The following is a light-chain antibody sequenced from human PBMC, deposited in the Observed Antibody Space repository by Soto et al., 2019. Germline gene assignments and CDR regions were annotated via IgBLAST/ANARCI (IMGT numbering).Light chain of an antibody. CDR2: DTH. V-gene: IGLV1-51*01. J-gene: IGLJ2*01. CDR1: NSSIGRNY. CDR3: ATWDTSLRAVV. Sequence: QSVLTQPPSVSAAPRQKVTIPCSGSNSSIGRNYVCWYQQFPGAAPKLLIFDTHQRPSGIPDRFSGSKSGTSANLVITGLQTGDEADYYCATWDTSLRAVVFGGGTKLTVL.